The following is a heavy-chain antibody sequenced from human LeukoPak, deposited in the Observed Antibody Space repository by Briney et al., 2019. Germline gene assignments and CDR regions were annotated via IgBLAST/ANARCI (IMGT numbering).Heavy chain of an antibody. V-gene: IGHV3-7*01. Sequence: PGGSLRLSCGASGFTFSRYWMTWVRQAPGKGLEWVANIKEDGSDKKYVDSVKGRFTISRDNAKNSLYLEMNSLRPEDTAVYYCARATTEALDYWGQGTLITVSS. D-gene: IGHD1-1*01. CDR2: IKEDGSDK. CDR3: ARATTEALDY. CDR1: GFTFSRYW. J-gene: IGHJ4*02.